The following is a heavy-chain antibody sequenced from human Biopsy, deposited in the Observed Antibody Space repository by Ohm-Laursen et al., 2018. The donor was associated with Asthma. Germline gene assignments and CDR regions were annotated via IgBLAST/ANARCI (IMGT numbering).Heavy chain of an antibody. V-gene: IGHV4-30-2*01. J-gene: IGHJ6*02. CDR1: GASINSGGFS. Sequence: TLSLTCTVSGASINSGGFSWDWIPQPPGKGPGLIGYLFSSGTTHHNPSLKSRVTISVDRSQRQFSLKVNSVTAADTAVYYCARMNTLIQAANYFSYAMDVWGQGTTVTVSS. CDR3: ARMNTLIQAANYFSYAMDV. CDR2: LFSSGTT. D-gene: IGHD3-9*01.